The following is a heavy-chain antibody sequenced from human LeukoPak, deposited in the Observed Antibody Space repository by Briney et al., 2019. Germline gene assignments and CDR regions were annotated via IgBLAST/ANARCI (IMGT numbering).Heavy chain of an antibody. Sequence: GGSLRLSCAASGFTVSSNYMSWVRQAPGKGLEWVSVIYSGGSTYYADSVKGRFTISRDNSKNTLYLQMNSLRAGDTAVYYCARDGHDRAFGYWGQGTLVTVSS. J-gene: IGHJ4*02. CDR3: ARDGHDRAFGY. V-gene: IGHV3-53*01. D-gene: IGHD3-22*01. CDR2: IYSGGST. CDR1: GFTVSSNY.